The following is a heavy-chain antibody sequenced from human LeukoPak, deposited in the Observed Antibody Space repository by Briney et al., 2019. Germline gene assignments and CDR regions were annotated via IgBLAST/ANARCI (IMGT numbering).Heavy chain of an antibody. CDR1: GFTFSRYA. Sequence: PGGSLRLSCAASGFTFSRYAMSWARQAPGKGLEWVSAISGSGGSTYYADSVKGRFTISRDNSKNTLNLQMKSLRAEDTAVYFCAKAISPRLDYYYGMDVWGQGTTVTVSS. D-gene: IGHD3-3*01. CDR2: ISGSGGST. V-gene: IGHV3-23*01. J-gene: IGHJ6*02. CDR3: AKAISPRLDYYYGMDV.